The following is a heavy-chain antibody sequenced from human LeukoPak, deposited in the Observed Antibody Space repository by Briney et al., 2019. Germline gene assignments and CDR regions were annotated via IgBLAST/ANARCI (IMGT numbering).Heavy chain of an antibody. CDR2: ISSSSSYI. D-gene: IGHD2-2*01. Sequence: GGSLRLSCAASGFTFSSCSMDWVRQTPGKGLEWVSSISSSSSYIYYADSVKGRFTISRDNAKNSLYLQMNSLRAEDTAVYYCARDERYCSSTSCSLDWFDPWGQGTLVTVSS. J-gene: IGHJ5*02. CDR1: GFTFSSCS. CDR3: ARDERYCSSTSCSLDWFDP. V-gene: IGHV3-21*01.